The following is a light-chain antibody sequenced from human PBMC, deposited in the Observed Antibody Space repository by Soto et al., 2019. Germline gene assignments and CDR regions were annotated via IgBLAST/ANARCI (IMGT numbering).Light chain of an antibody. CDR2: KAS. V-gene: IGKV1-5*03. J-gene: IGKJ1*01. CDR1: QSIDSW. CDR3: QQYNSYSAGT. Sequence: DIQMTQSPSTLSASVGDRVTITCRASQSIDSWLAWYQQKPGETPNLLIYKASSLESGVPSRFSGSGSGTEFTLTISSLQPDDFAIYYCQQYNSYSAGTFGQGTKVEIE.